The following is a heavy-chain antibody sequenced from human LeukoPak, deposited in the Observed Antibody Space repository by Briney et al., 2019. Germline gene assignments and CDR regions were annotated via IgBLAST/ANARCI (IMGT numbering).Heavy chain of an antibody. J-gene: IGHJ4*02. CDR2: LYYSGST. V-gene: IGHV4-59*01. Sequence: PSETLSLTCTVSGGSIRSYSWGWIRQPPGKPLEWIGYLYYSGSTDYNPSLRSRVTISSDMSNNQFSLRLSSVTAADTAVYYCAKDGREYSFDYWGQGTLVTVSS. CDR3: AKDGREYSFDY. CDR1: GGSIRSYS.